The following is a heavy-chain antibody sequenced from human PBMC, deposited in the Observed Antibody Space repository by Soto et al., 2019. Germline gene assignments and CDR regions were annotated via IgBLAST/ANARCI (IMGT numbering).Heavy chain of an antibody. CDR2: ISGSGLNT. Sequence: EVHLLESGGGLVQPGGSLRLSCATSGFTFGNYAMNWVRQAPGKGLEWVSGISGSGLNTFYADSVKGRFTISTDNSRNALFLQIDSLRAEETAVYYCAKDSCGGDCYFWSFDYWGQGTLVTVS. V-gene: IGHV3-23*01. CDR1: GFTFGNYA. J-gene: IGHJ4*02. D-gene: IGHD2-21*01. CDR3: AKDSCGGDCYFWSFDY.